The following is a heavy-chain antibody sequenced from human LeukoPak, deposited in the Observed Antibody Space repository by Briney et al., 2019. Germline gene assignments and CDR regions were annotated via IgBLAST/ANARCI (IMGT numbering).Heavy chain of an antibody. D-gene: IGHD6-19*01. CDR2: IYYSGST. J-gene: IGHJ4*02. CDR3: ARVRDSSGWYGGDY. CDR1: GGSISSGF. Sequence: PSETLSLTCTVSGGSISSGFWSWIRQPPGKGLEWIGYIYYSGSTNYNPSLKSRVTISVDTSKNQFSLKLSSVTAADTAVYYCARVRDSSGWYGGDYWGQGTLVTVSS. V-gene: IGHV4-59*01.